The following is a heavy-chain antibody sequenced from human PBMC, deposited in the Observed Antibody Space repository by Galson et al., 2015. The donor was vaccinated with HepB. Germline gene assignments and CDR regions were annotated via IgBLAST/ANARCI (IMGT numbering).Heavy chain of an antibody. Sequence: SVKVSCKASGYTFTSYAMHWARQAPGQRLEWMGWINAGNGNTKYSQKFQGRVTITRDTSASTAYMELSSLRSEDTAVYYCARVFESWYSSSSLDYWGQGTLVTVSS. CDR1: GYTFTSYA. D-gene: IGHD6-6*01. CDR2: INAGNGNT. V-gene: IGHV1-3*01. CDR3: ARVFESWYSSSSLDY. J-gene: IGHJ4*02.